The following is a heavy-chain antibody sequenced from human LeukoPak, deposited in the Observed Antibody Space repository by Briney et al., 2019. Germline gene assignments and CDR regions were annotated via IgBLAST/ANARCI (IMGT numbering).Heavy chain of an antibody. D-gene: IGHD3-22*01. CDR3: ARALGKWLLSY. CDR2: INAGNGNT. V-gene: IGHV1-3*01. Sequence: ALVKVSCKASGYTFTSYAIHWVRQAPGQRLEWMGWINAGNGNTKYSQKFQGRVTITRDTSASTAYMELSSLRSEDTAVYYCARALGKWLLSYWGQGTLVTVSS. CDR1: GYTFTSYA. J-gene: IGHJ4*02.